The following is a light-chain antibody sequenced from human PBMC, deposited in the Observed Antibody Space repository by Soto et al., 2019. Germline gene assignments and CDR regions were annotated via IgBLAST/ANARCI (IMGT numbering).Light chain of an antibody. CDR2: GAS. Sequence: EIVMMQSPATLSVSPGERATLSCRASQSVSNNLAWYQQKPGQAPRLLIYGASTRATGIPARFSGSGSGTEFTLTISSLQSEDFAVYYCQHYNNWPPWTFGQGTKVEIK. CDR1: QSVSNN. V-gene: IGKV3-15*01. CDR3: QHYNNWPPWT. J-gene: IGKJ1*01.